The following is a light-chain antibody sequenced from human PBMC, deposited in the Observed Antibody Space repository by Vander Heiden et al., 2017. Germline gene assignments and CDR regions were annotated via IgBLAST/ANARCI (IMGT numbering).Light chain of an antibody. Sequence: ELVLTQSPGTLSLSPGHRATLSCRASENVRRNYLAWYQQKPGQAPRLLIYGASSRATGIADRFSGSGSGTDFTLTISRLEPEDCAVFYCQQYDNSPPWTFGQGTKVEIK. CDR1: ENVRRNY. CDR3: QQYDNSPPWT. CDR2: GAS. V-gene: IGKV3-20*01. J-gene: IGKJ1*01.